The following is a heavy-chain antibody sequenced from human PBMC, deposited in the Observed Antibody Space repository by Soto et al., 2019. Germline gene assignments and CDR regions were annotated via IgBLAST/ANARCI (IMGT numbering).Heavy chain of an antibody. CDR2: INHSGIT. V-gene: IGHV4-34*01. Sequence: SETLSLXCAVYGWSFSGYYWSWIRQPPGKGLEWIGEINHSGITNYNPSLKSRVTISVDTSKNQFSLKLRSVTAADTAVYYCARVCRSYALRWFDPWGQGTLVTVSS. J-gene: IGHJ5*02. CDR3: ARVCRSYALRWFDP. D-gene: IGHD3-10*01. CDR1: GWSFSGYY.